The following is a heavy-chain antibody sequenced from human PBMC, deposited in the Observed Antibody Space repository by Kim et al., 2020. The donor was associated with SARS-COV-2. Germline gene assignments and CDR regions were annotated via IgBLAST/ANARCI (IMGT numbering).Heavy chain of an antibody. CDR3: ARYMYYGSRRTSRNWFDP. D-gene: IGHD3-10*01. Sequence: SETLSLTCAVYGGSFSGYYWSWIRQPPGKGLEWIGEINHSGSTNYNPSLKSRVTISVDTSKNQFSLKLSSVTAADTAVYYCARYMYYGSRRTSRNWFDPWGQGTLVTVSS. CDR1: GGSFSGYY. J-gene: IGHJ5*02. V-gene: IGHV4-34*01. CDR2: INHSGST.